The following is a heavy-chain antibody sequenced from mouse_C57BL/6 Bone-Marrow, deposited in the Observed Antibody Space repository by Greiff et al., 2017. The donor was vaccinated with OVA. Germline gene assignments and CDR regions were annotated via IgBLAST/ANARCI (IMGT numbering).Heavy chain of an antibody. D-gene: IGHD2-1*01. CDR2: INPSSGYT. Sequence: VQLQESGAELARPGASVKMSCKASGYTFTSYTMHWVKQRPGQGLEWIGYINPSSGYTKYNQKFKDKATLTADKSSSTAYMQLSSLTSEDSAVYYCAREDGNRFAYWGQGTLVTVSA. CDR3: AREDGNRFAY. CDR1: GYTFTSYT. J-gene: IGHJ3*01. V-gene: IGHV1-4*01.